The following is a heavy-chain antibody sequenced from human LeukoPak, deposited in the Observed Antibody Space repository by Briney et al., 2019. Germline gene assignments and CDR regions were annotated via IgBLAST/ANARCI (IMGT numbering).Heavy chain of an antibody. Sequence: AETLSLTCTVSGYSNSSGHYWGWIRQPPGKGLEWIGSMYHSGSTYYNPPLKSRVTISEDTSKNQFSLKLRSVTAADTAVYYCARGPRFGELLWHWFDPWGQGTLVTVSS. D-gene: IGHD3-10*01. J-gene: IGHJ5*02. V-gene: IGHV4-38-2*02. CDR1: GYSNSSGHY. CDR3: ARGPRFGELLWHWFDP. CDR2: MYHSGST.